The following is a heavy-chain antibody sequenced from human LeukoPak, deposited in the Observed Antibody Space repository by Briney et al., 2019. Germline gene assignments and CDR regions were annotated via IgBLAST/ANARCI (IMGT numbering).Heavy chain of an antibody. Sequence: GESLKISCKGSGYSFPTYWIGWVRQKPGKGLEWMGIIYPGDSDTRYSPSFQGQVTIAADKSISTAYLQWSSLKAPDTAMYYCARLSGRYDSSGLDAFDIWGQGTMVTVSS. CDR1: GYSFPTYW. D-gene: IGHD3-22*01. J-gene: IGHJ3*02. V-gene: IGHV5-51*01. CDR3: ARLSGRYDSSGLDAFDI. CDR2: IYPGDSDT.